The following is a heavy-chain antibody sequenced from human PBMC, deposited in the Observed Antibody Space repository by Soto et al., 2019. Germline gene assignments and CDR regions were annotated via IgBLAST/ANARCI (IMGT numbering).Heavy chain of an antibody. CDR2: IYYSGST. CDR3: ARRDRWEPHFDY. Sequence: QLQLQESGPGLVKPSETLSLTCTVSGGSISSSSYYWGWIRQPPGKGLEWIGSIYYSGSTYYNPSLKSRVTISVDTSKNQFSLKLSSVTAADTAVYYCARRDRWEPHFDYWGQGTLVTVSS. D-gene: IGHD1-26*01. V-gene: IGHV4-39*01. J-gene: IGHJ4*02. CDR1: GGSISSSSYY.